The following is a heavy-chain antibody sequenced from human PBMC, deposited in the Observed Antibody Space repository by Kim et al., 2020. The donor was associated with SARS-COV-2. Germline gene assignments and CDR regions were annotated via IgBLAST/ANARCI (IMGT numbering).Heavy chain of an antibody. CDR2: MNPNSGNT. V-gene: IGHV1-8*01. J-gene: IGHJ6*01. CDR1: GYTFTRYD. Sequence: ASVKVSCKAAGYTFTRYDINWVRQAPGQGFEWMGWMNPNSGNTGYAQKFQGRVTMTSDTSINTAYMELSGLRFEDTAFYYCVRGRVTTILGVTIWSYG. CDR3: VRGRVTTILGVTIWSYG. D-gene: IGHD3-3*01.